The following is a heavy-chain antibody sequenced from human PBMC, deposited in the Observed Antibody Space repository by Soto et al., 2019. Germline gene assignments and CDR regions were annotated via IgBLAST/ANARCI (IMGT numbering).Heavy chain of an antibody. CDR2: ARDKVNGYTT. J-gene: IGHJ4*02. CDR3: ARLMGTSFDR. D-gene: IGHD2-8*01. CDR1: GFTFSDHY. V-gene: IGHV3-72*01. Sequence: PGGSLRLSCVASGFTFSDHYMDWVRQAPGKGLEWVGRARDKVNGYTTAYAASVKGRFTISRDDSKNSLYLQMNSLKTEDTTVYFCARLMGTSFDRWGQGTLVTVSS.